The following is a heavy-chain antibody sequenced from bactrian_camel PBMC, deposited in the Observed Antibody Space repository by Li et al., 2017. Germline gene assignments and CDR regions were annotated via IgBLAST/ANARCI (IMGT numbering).Heavy chain of an antibody. D-gene: IGHD6*01. Sequence: HVQLVESGGGSVQAGGSLRLSCAASGYSYSSYCMGWFRQAPGKGREGVASIRDGGTTTNYASSVRGRFTISQDNAKNTIYLQMNDLKPEDTATYYCAAKVVEGSCSVESAIDLWGKGTQVTVS. V-gene: IGHV3S1*01. CDR1: GYSYSSYC. J-gene: IGHJ7*01. CDR2: IRDGGTTT.